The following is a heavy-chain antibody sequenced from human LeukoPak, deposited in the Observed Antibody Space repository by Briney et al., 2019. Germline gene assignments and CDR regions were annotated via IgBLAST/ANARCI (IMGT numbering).Heavy chain of an antibody. Sequence: SETLSLTCTVSGGAISTFYWGWIRRPAEKGLEWIGRIHTRGTTDYNPSLKSRVSMSVDTSKNQFFLRLRSVTAADTAVYYCVRDGTGDSSGWHLWGQGTLVTVSS. D-gene: IGHD6-19*01. J-gene: IGHJ4*02. V-gene: IGHV4-4*07. CDR1: GGAISTFY. CDR2: IHTRGTT. CDR3: VRDGTGDSSGWHL.